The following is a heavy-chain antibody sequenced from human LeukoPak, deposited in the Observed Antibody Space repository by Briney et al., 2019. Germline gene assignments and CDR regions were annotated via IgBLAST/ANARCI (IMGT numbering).Heavy chain of an antibody. CDR1: GGSISSYY. D-gene: IGHD2-15*01. V-gene: IGHV4-59*01. J-gene: IGHJ6*02. CDR2: IYYSGST. Sequence: SETLSLTCTVSGGSISSYYWSWIRQPPGNGLEWIGYIYYSGSTNYNPSLKSRVTISVDTSKNQFSLKLSSVTAADTAVYYCARDDVGCSGGSCYSDDYYYGMDVWGQGTTVTVSS. CDR3: ARDDVGCSGGSCYSDDYYYGMDV.